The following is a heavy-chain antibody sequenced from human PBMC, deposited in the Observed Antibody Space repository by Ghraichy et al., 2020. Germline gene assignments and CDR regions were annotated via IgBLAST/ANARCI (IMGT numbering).Heavy chain of an antibody. J-gene: IGHJ3*02. CDR3: ARLSGGAIAARPEPI. Sequence: SETLSLTCTVSGGSISSGGYYWSWIRQHPGKGLEWIGYIYYSGSTYYNPSLKSRVTISVDTSKNQFSLKLSSVTAADTAVYYCARLSGGAIAARPEPIWGQGTMVTVSS. CDR2: IYYSGST. D-gene: IGHD6-6*01. V-gene: IGHV4-31*03. CDR1: GGSISSGGYY.